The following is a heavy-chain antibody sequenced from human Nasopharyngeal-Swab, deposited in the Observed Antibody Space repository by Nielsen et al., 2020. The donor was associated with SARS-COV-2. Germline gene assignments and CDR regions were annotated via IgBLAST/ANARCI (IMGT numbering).Heavy chain of an antibody. CDR2: ISGSGDTT. J-gene: IGHJ6*02. Sequence: GGSLRLSCAASGFTFSSYAMSWVRQAPGKGLEWVSIISGSGDTTYYADSVKDRFTISRDNSKNTLSMQTNSLRVEDTAVYYCAKAPYLRGLDVWGRGTTVTVSS. CDR1: GFTFSSYA. CDR3: AKAPYLRGLDV. D-gene: IGHD2-21*01. V-gene: IGHV3-23*01.